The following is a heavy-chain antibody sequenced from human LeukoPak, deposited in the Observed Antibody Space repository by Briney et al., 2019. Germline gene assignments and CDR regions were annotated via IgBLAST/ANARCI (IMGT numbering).Heavy chain of an antibody. D-gene: IGHD3-10*01. Sequence: SETLSLTCTVSGGSISSYYWSWIRQPPGKGLEWGGYIYYSGSTNYNPSLKSRVTISVDTSKNQFSLKLSSVTAADTAVYYCARHGFAVTMVRGVISWFDPWGQGTLVTVSS. CDR1: GGSISSYY. J-gene: IGHJ5*02. CDR2: IYYSGST. CDR3: ARHGFAVTMVRGVISWFDP. V-gene: IGHV4-59*08.